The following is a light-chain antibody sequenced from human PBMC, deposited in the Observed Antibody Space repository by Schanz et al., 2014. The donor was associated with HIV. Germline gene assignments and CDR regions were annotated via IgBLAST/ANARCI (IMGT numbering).Light chain of an antibody. V-gene: IGKV1-8*01. CDR2: AAS. CDR1: QDISSY. Sequence: IRMTQSPSSVSASTGDRVTITCRASQDISSYLAWYQQKPGKAPKLLIYAASTLQSGVPSRFSGSGSGTDFTLTISCLQSEDFATYYCQQYNSYPLTFGGGTKVEIK. J-gene: IGKJ4*01. CDR3: QQYNSYPLT.